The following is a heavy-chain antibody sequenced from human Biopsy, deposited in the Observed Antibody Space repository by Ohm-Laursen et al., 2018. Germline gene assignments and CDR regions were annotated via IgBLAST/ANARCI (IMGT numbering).Heavy chain of an antibody. CDR3: AADINVWNVNY. V-gene: IGHV1-24*01. J-gene: IGHJ4*02. D-gene: IGHD1-1*01. CDR1: GYTFTSYY. CDR2: FAPENGKT. Sequence: ASVKVSCKASGYTFTSYYLHWVRQAPGKGLEWMGGFAPENGKTVYAQNFQARVSMTEDTSTDTAYMELRSLRSEDTAVYYCAADINVWNVNYWGQGTQVTVSS.